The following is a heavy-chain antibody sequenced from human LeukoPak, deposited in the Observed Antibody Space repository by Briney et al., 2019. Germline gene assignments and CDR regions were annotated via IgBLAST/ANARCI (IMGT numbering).Heavy chain of an antibody. V-gene: IGHV4-59*01. Sequence: SETLSLTCTVSGGSISSYYWSWIRQPPGKGLEWIRYIYYSGSTNYNPSLKSRVTISVDTSKNQFSLKLSSVTAADTAVYYCARDTTGYSSSWFPAHYYYGMDVWGQGTTVTVSS. D-gene: IGHD6-13*01. CDR2: IYYSGST. CDR3: ARDTTGYSSSWFPAHYYYGMDV. J-gene: IGHJ6*02. CDR1: GGSISSYY.